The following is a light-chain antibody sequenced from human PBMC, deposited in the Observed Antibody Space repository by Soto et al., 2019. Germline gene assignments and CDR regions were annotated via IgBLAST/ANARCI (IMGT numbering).Light chain of an antibody. CDR1: QSVSSY. CDR2: DAS. V-gene: IGKV3-20*01. CDR3: KQSGSSQWA. J-gene: IGKJ1*01. Sequence: EIIFTPSPATLSLSPGERGTLSCRAIQSVSSYLAWYQQKPGQAPRLLIHDASSRATGITDRFSGSGSGTAFTLTISRLEHEDLAVYYCKQSGSSQWAFGPGTQVEIK.